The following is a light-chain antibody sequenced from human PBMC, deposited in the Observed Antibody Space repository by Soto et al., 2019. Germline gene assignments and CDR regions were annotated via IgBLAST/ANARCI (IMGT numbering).Light chain of an antibody. Sequence: QSVLTQPASASGSPGQSVTISCTGSSSDIGVYNYVSWYQQHPGKAPKLMIYEVIKRPSGVSNRFSASKSGNTASLTISGLQAEDEATYFCNSYSSSSTHVFGSGTKVTVL. J-gene: IGLJ1*01. CDR1: SSDIGVYNY. CDR2: EVI. CDR3: NSYSSSSTHV. V-gene: IGLV2-14*01.